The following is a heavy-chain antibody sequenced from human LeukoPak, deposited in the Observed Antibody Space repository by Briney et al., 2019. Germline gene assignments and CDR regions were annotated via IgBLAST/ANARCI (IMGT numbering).Heavy chain of an antibody. Sequence: GGSLRLSCAASGFTFSSYSMNWVRQAPGKGLEWVSYISSSSTIYYADSVKGRFTISRDNAKNSLYLQMNSLRAEDTAVYYCARDGRDGYNRFDYWGQGTLVTVSS. J-gene: IGHJ4*02. CDR3: ARDGRDGYNRFDY. V-gene: IGHV3-48*01. CDR2: ISSSSTI. CDR1: GFTFSSYS. D-gene: IGHD5-24*01.